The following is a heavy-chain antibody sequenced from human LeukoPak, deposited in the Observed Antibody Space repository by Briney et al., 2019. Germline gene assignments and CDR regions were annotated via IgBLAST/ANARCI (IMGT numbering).Heavy chain of an antibody. CDR1: GGSISSGSYY. Sequence: SETLSLTCTASGGSISSGSYYWSWIRQPAGKGLEWIGRIYTSGSTNYNPSLKSRVTISVDTSKNQFSLKLSSVTAADTAVYYCARARQWLGRGYFDYWGQGTLVTVSS. D-gene: IGHD6-19*01. V-gene: IGHV4-61*02. CDR3: ARARQWLGRGYFDY. CDR2: IYTSGST. J-gene: IGHJ4*02.